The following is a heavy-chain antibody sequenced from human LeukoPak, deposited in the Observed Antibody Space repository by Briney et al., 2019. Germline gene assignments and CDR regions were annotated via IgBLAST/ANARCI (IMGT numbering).Heavy chain of an antibody. J-gene: IGHJ4*02. V-gene: IGHV1-2*02. CDR3: ARAWGVTIAAAGTNDY. Sequence: ASVKVSCKASGYTFTGYYMHWVRQAPGQGLEWMGWINPNSGGTNYAQKLQGRVTMTTDTSTSTAYMELRSLRSDDTAVYYCARAWGVTIAAAGTNDYWGQGTLVTVSS. D-gene: IGHD6-13*01. CDR2: INPNSGGT. CDR1: GYTFTGYY.